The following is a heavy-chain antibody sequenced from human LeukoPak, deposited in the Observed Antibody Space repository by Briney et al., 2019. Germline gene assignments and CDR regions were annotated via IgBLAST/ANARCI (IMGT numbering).Heavy chain of an antibody. V-gene: IGHV3-30*18. D-gene: IGHD5-18*01. CDR2: ISYDGSNK. Sequence: GGPLRLSCAASGFTFSSYGMHWVRQAPGKGLERVAVISYDGSNKYYADSVKGRFTISRDNSKNTLYLQMNSLRAEDTAVYYCAKDGRGYSYGYYYWGQGTLVTVSS. CDR1: GFTFSSYG. CDR3: AKDGRGYSYGYYY. J-gene: IGHJ4*02.